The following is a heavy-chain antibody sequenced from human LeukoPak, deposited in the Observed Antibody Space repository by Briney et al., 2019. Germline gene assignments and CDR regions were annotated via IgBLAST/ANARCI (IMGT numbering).Heavy chain of an antibody. D-gene: IGHD6-6*01. J-gene: IGHJ4*02. V-gene: IGHV4-39*07. CDR2: IYYSGST. CDR1: GGSISISSDY. Sequence: SETLSLTCTVAGGSISISSDYWGWIRQPPGKGLEWIGSIYYSGSTYYNPSLKSRVTISEDRSKNQFSLKLSSVTAADTAVYYCASTYSSSSGFDYWGQGTLVTVSS. CDR3: ASTYSSSSGFDY.